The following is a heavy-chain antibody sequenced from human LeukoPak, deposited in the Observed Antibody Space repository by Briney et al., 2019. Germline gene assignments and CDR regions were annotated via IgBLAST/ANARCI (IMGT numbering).Heavy chain of an antibody. CDR3: ARVSGRLERQSDLDY. V-gene: IGHV3-21*01. CDR2: ISGDSTYL. CDR1: GFTFASYS. J-gene: IGHJ4*02. Sequence: PGGSLRLSCAASGFTFASYSMNWVRQAPGKGLEWVSSISGDSTYLYNAGSVKGRFTISRDNAQASLYLQMISLRADDTAVYYCARVSGRLERQSDLDYWGQGTLVIVSS. D-gene: IGHD1-1*01.